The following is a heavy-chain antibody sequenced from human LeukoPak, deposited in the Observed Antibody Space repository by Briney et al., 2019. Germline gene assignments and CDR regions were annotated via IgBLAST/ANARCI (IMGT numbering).Heavy chain of an antibody. Sequence: SETLSLTCTVSGGSISSYYWSWIRQPPGKGLEWIGYIYHSGSTYYNPSLKSRVTISVDRSKNQFSLKLSSVTAADTAVYYCARASSTRYYYYGMDVWGRGTTVTVSS. CDR3: ARASSTRYYYYGMDV. CDR1: GGSISSYY. V-gene: IGHV4-59*12. J-gene: IGHJ6*02. D-gene: IGHD2-2*01. CDR2: IYHSGST.